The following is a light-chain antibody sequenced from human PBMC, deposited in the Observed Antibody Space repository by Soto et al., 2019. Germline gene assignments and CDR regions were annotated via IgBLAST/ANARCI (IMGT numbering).Light chain of an antibody. V-gene: IGKV1-39*01. J-gene: IGKJ1*01. Sequence: DIQVPQSPSSLSASVGDRVTITCRASQSVGTYLNWYQQKPGKAPKVLIYAASSLHNGVPRRLSCSGSGTDFTITVSSLQPDDFATYSCPQTYITPETLGRSYPQPFGEGTRL. CDR3: PQTYITPETLGRSYPQP. CDR1: QSVGTY. CDR2: AAS.